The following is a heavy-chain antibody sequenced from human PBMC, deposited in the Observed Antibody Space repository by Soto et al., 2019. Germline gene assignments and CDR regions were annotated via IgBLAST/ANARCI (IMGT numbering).Heavy chain of an antibody. Sequence: VAVISYDGSNRYYADSVKGRFTISRDNSKNTLYLQMNSLRAEDTAVYYCAKGLAYCGGDCLNYFDYWGQGTLVTVSS. D-gene: IGHD2-21*02. J-gene: IGHJ4*02. CDR2: ISYDGSNR. CDR3: AKGLAYCGGDCLNYFDY. V-gene: IGHV3-30*18.